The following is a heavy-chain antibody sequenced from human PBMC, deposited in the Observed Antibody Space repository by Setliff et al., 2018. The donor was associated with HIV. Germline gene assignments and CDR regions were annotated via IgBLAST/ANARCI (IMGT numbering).Heavy chain of an antibody. CDR3: ARDPELKQWLVRSPSFYFDY. V-gene: IGHV1-2*02. J-gene: IGHJ4*02. D-gene: IGHD6-19*01. CDR2: IIPNSGGT. Sequence: GASVKVSCKASGYVFSDYQIHWVRQAPGQGLEYMGYIIPNSGGTMFARKFQDRVTMTRDTSISTVYLELSRLTSDDTAVCFCARDPELKQWLVRSPSFYFDYWGQGTLVTVSS. CDR1: GYVFSDYQ.